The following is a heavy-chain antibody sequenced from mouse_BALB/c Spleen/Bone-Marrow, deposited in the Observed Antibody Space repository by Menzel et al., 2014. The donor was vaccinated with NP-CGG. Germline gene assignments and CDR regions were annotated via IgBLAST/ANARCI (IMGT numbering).Heavy chain of an antibody. CDR3: AREVSY. CDR1: GYTFSSYW. V-gene: IGHV1-9*01. CDR2: ILPGSGSI. D-gene: IGHD6-2*01. J-gene: IGHJ3*01. Sequence: VKVVESGAELMKPGASVKISCKATGYTFSSYWIEWVKERPGHGLEWIGEILPGSGSINYNEKFKGKATFTADTSSNTAYMQLSSLTSEDSAVYYCAREVSYWGQGTLVTVSA.